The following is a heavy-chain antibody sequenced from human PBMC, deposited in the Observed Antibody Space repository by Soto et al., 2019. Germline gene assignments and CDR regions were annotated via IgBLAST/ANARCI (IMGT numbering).Heavy chain of an antibody. CDR3: AHIPNYYQYNWFDP. J-gene: IGHJ5*02. D-gene: IGHD3-10*01. Sequence: SGPTLVNPTQTLTLTCTFSGFSLSTSGVGVARIRQPPGKALECLALIYWDDDKRYSPSLKSRLTISKDTSKNQVVLTMTNMDPVDTATYYCAHIPNYYQYNWFDPWGQGTLVTVSS. CDR1: GFSLSTSGVG. CDR2: IYWDDDK. V-gene: IGHV2-5*02.